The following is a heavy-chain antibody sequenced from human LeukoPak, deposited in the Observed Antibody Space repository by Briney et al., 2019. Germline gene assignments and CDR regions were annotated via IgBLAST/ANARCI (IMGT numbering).Heavy chain of an antibody. D-gene: IGHD3-10*01. Sequence: GGSLRLSCAASGFTLRNYAMSWVRQAPGKGLEWVSVIYSGGSTYYADSVKGRFTISRDNSKNTLYLQMNSLRAEDTAMYYCARDSKPRGLDYWGQGTLVTVSS. J-gene: IGHJ4*02. CDR2: IYSGGST. V-gene: IGHV3-66*01. CDR1: GFTLRNYA. CDR3: ARDSKPRGLDY.